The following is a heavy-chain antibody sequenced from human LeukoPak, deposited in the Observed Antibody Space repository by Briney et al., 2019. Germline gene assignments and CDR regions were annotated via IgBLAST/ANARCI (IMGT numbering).Heavy chain of an antibody. J-gene: IGHJ4*02. Sequence: ASVKVSCKASGYTFTGYYMHWVRQAPGQGLEWMGRINPNSGSTNYAQKFQGRVTMTRDTFISTAYMELSRLRSDDTAVYYCARGRAARPDYWGQGTLVTVSS. CDR2: INPNSGST. V-gene: IGHV1-2*06. CDR3: ARGRAARPDY. D-gene: IGHD6-6*01. CDR1: GYTFTGYY.